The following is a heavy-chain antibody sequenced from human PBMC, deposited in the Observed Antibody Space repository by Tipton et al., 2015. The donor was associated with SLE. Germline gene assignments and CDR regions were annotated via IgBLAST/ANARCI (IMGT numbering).Heavy chain of an antibody. J-gene: IGHJ4*02. D-gene: IGHD4-17*01. Sequence: SLRLSCAASGFIISKRYMSWVRQAPGKGLEWVSGIGGSGGSTYYADSVKGRFTISRDNSKNTLYLQMNSLRVDDTAVYYCAKDLWSGDRAPYYFDYWGQGSLFTVSS. CDR3: AKDLWSGDRAPYYFDY. CDR1: GFIISKRY. CDR2: IGGSGGST. V-gene: IGHV3-23*01.